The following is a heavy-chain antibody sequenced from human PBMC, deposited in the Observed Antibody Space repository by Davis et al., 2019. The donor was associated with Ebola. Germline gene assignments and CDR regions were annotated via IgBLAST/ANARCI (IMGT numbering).Heavy chain of an antibody. V-gene: IGHV4-59*01. D-gene: IGHD2-2*01. J-gene: IGHJ5*02. CDR3: AKAQYCTSTTCYDRFDP. CDR2: VYYSGTT. CDR1: GGSINYSY. Sequence: PSETLSLTCTVSGGSINYSYWSWIRQPPGQGLEWLGSVYYSGTTLYNPSLKSRVTMSVDTYKSQFSLRLTSLTDAETAMYYCAKAQYCTSTTCYDRFDPWGQGTLVSVTS.